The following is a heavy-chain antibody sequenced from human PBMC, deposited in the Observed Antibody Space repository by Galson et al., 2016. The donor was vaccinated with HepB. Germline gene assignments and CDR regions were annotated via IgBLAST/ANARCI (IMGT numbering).Heavy chain of an antibody. D-gene: IGHD3-3*01. V-gene: IGHV3-53*01. CDR2: LFSGGTT. CDR3: VRVHQTYYDFWSGSLSPQESPQYGMDV. Sequence: SLRLSCAASGFTVISNYMSWIRQAPGRGLEWVSVLFSGGTTYYADSVKGRFTISRDNSNNTVFLQMDSLRAEDTAVYYCVRVHQTYYDFWSGSLSPQESPQYGMDVWGKGTTVTVSS. CDR1: GFTVISNY. J-gene: IGHJ6*04.